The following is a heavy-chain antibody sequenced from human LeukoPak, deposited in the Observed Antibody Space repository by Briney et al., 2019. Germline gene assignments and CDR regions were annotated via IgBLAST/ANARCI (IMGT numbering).Heavy chain of an antibody. CDR2: IRYDGINK. J-gene: IGHJ6*03. Sequence: PGGSLRLSCAASEFTFRTYGMHWVRQAPGKGLEWVAFIRYDGINKYYADSMKGRFTISRDNSKNTLYLQMNSLRAEDTAVYYCARDRGLTMVRGVTMYYYYMDVWGKGTTVTVSS. CDR1: EFTFRTYG. CDR3: ARDRGLTMVRGVTMYYYYMDV. D-gene: IGHD3-10*01. V-gene: IGHV3-30*02.